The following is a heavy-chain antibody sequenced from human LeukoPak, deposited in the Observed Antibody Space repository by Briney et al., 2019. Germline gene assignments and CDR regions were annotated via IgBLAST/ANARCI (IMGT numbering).Heavy chain of an antibody. Sequence: GASVKVSCKASGYTFTSYGISWVRQAPGQGLEWMGWISAYNGNTNYAQKFQGRVTITTDESTSTAYMELSSLRSEDTAVYYCAGSARNRKQWLDEYYFDYWGQGTLVTVSS. CDR2: ISAYNGNT. J-gene: IGHJ4*02. D-gene: IGHD6-19*01. CDR1: GYTFTSYG. CDR3: AGSARNRKQWLDEYYFDY. V-gene: IGHV1-18*01.